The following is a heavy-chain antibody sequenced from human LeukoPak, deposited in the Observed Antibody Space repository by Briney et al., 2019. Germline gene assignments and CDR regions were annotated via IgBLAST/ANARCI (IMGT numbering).Heavy chain of an antibody. D-gene: IGHD2-15*01. V-gene: IGHV4-4*07. Sequence: SETLSLTCSVYGGSLSGYYWSWIRQPAGKGLEWIGRIYTSGSTNYNPSLKSRVTMSVDTSKNQFSLKLSSVTAADTAVYYCARVRTSGRAEYFQHWGQGTLVTVSS. CDR3: ARVRTSGRAEYFQH. J-gene: IGHJ1*01. CDR2: IYTSGST. CDR1: GGSLSGYY.